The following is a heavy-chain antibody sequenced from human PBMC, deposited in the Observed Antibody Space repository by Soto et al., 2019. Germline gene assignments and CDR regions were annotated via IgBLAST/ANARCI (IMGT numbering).Heavy chain of an antibody. Sequence: QVQLVQSGAEEKKPGASVKVSCKASGYTFTSYAMHWVRQAPGQRLEWMGWINAGNGNTKYSQKFQGRVTITRDTSASTAYMALRSLRSEDTAVYYCARAPSYYGMDVWGQGTTVTVSS. CDR1: GYTFTSYA. CDR3: ARAPSYYGMDV. CDR2: INAGNGNT. V-gene: IGHV1-3*05. J-gene: IGHJ6*02.